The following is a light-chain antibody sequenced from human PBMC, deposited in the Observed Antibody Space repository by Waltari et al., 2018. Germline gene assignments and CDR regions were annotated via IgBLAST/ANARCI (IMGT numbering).Light chain of an antibody. J-gene: IGLJ2*01. CDR2: GNN. CDR3: QSFDGRRTL. Sequence: QSVLTQPPSVSAAPGRRVTISCTGDISNIGAGYDVHWYQQLPETSPKLLIYGNNKRPSGVPDRFSASRSGTSASLASTGRQAEDEADYYCQSFDGRRTLFGGGTKLTVL. V-gene: IGLV1-40*01. CDR1: ISNIGAGYD.